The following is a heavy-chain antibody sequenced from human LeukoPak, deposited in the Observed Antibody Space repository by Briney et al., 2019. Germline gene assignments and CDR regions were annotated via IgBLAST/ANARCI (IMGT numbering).Heavy chain of an antibody. Sequence: SETLSLTCTVSGGSISSYYWSWIRQPPGKGLEWIGYISYSGSTNYNPSLKSRVTISVDTSKNQFSLQLNSVTPEDTAVYYCARAGLLWFGEWLGHSQVYFDYWGQGTLVTVSS. CDR2: ISYSGST. CDR3: ARAGLLWFGEWLGHSQVYFDY. J-gene: IGHJ4*02. V-gene: IGHV4-59*12. CDR1: GGSISSYY. D-gene: IGHD3-10*01.